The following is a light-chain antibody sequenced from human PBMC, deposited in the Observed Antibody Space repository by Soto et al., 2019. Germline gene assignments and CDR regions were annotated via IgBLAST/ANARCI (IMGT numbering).Light chain of an antibody. CDR1: QSISSY. Sequence: DIHMTQSPSSLSASVGDRVTITCRASQSISSYLNWYQQKPGKAPNLLIYAASTLQSGVPSRFSGSGSGTDFTLTISSLQPEDFATYYCQQSYSTPHTVGQGTKLEIK. CDR3: QQSYSTPHT. V-gene: IGKV1-39*01. J-gene: IGKJ2*01. CDR2: AAS.